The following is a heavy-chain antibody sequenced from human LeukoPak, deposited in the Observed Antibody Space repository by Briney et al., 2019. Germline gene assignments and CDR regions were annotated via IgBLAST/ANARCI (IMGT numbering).Heavy chain of an antibody. CDR1: GFTFSSYG. V-gene: IGHV3-30*02. J-gene: IGHJ4*02. CDR2: IQYDGSNK. CDR3: AKDRGYCSGGTCYYFDY. Sequence: GGSLRLSCAASGFTFSSYGMHWVRQAPGKGLEWVAFIQYDGSNKYHADSVKGRFTISRDNSKNTLYLQMNTLRAEDTAVYYCAKDRGYCSGGTCYYFDYWGQGTLVTVSS. D-gene: IGHD2-15*01.